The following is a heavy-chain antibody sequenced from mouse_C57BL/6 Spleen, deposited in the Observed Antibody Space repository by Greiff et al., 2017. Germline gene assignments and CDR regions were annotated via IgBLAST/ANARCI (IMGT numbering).Heavy chain of an antibody. Sequence: VKLMESGGDLVKPGGSLILSCAASGFTFSSYGMSWVRQTPDKRLEWVATISSGGSYTYYPDSVKGRFTISRDNAKNTLYLQMSSLKSEDTAMYYCARRDGNYYFDYWGQGTTLTVSS. CDR3: ARRDGNYYFDY. J-gene: IGHJ2*01. V-gene: IGHV5-6*02. D-gene: IGHD2-1*01. CDR1: GFTFSSYG. CDR2: ISSGGSYT.